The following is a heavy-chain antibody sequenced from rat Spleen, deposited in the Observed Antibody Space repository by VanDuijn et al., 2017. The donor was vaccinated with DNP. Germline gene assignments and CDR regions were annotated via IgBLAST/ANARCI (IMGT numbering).Heavy chain of an antibody. D-gene: IGHD1-3*01. V-gene: IGHV3-3*01. CDR2: INSAGST. J-gene: IGHJ4*01. CDR3: AKIYGSYVMDA. Sequence: EVQLQESGPGLVKPSQSLSLTCSVTGYSITSNYWGWIRKFPGHKLEWMGFINSAGSTDYTPSLKSRISITRDTSKNQFFLQVNSVTTEDTATYYCAKIYGSYVMDAWGQGASVTVSS. CDR1: GYSITSNY.